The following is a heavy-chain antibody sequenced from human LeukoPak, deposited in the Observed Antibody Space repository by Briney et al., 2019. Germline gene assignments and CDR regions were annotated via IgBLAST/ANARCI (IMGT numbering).Heavy chain of an antibody. D-gene: IGHD4-17*01. Sequence: ASVKVSCKASGYTFTVYYIHWVRQAAGQGLEWMGWINPNSGGTDYAQKFQGRVTMTRDTSISTAYMELSRLRSDDTAVYYCARGDDNGDYEAIDWGQGTLVTVSS. CDR3: ARGDDNGDYEAID. V-gene: IGHV1-2*02. J-gene: IGHJ4*02. CDR2: INPNSGGT. CDR1: GYTFTVYY.